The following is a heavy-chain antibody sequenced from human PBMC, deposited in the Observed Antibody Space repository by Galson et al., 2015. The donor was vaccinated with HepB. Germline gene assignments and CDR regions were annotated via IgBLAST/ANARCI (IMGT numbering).Heavy chain of an antibody. J-gene: IGHJ4*02. D-gene: IGHD5-18*01. CDR1: GYTFTSYA. CDR2: INAGNGNT. Sequence: SVKVSCKASGYTFTSYAMHWVRQAPGQRLEWMGWINAGNGNTKYSQKFQGRVTITRDTSASTAYMELSSLRSEDTALYYCAREGGWVQLWQDHFYYWGQGTLVTVSS. V-gene: IGHV1-3*01. CDR3: AREGGWVQLWQDHFYY.